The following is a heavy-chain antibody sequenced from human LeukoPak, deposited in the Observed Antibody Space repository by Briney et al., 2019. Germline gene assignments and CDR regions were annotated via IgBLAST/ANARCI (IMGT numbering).Heavy chain of an antibody. Sequence: SETLSLTCAISDEPFSGYYWGWIRQPPGKGLELIGEINRNGNTDYNPSLKSRVSMSIDTSKDQFSLKLISVTAADTAVYYCARLVPERFFQLNPEGYYDYWGQGTLVTVSS. J-gene: IGHJ4*02. CDR1: DEPFSGYY. CDR2: INRNGNT. CDR3: ARLVPERFFQLNPEGYYDY. V-gene: IGHV4-34*01. D-gene: IGHD3-3*01.